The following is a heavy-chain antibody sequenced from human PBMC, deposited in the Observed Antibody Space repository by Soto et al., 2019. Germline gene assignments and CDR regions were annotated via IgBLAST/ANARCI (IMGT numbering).Heavy chain of an antibody. V-gene: IGHV1-8*01. CDR1: GYTFTSYD. CDR3: ARGHIFGMMYYYYYGMDV. Sequence: QVQLVQSGAEVKKPGASVKVSCKASGYTFTSYDINWVRQATGQGLEWMGWMNPNSGNTGYAQKFQVRVIMTRNTSLSTAYMELSRLRCEDTAVYYCARGHIFGMMYYYYYGMDVWGQGTTVTVSS. CDR2: MNPNSGNT. J-gene: IGHJ6*02. D-gene: IGHD3-3*02.